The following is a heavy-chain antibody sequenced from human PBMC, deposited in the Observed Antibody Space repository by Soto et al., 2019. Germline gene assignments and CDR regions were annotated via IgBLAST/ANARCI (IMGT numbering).Heavy chain of an antibody. CDR2: INPGNGDT. V-gene: IGHV1-3*01. D-gene: IGHD4-17*01. CDR3: ARHETLHGDYDY. Sequence: ASVKVSCKASGYTFTYYAVHWLRQAPGQSLEWMGWINPGNGDTKYSQKFQGRVTITGDISASTAHMDLNSLRAEDTAVYYCARHETLHGDYDYWGQGTLVTVSS. J-gene: IGHJ4*02. CDR1: GYTFTYYA.